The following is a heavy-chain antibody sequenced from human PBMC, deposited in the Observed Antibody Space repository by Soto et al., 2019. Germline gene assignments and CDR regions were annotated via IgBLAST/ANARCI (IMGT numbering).Heavy chain of an antibody. CDR2: INQDGGET. D-gene: IGHD2-21*01. V-gene: IGHV3-7*03. Sequence: EVQLVESGGGLVQPGGSLRLSCAASGFRFINYWMTWVRQAPGKGLEWVANINQDGGETYSADSVKGRFTISRDNTNNALFLQMDSLRADDTAVYYCAGLSIAVANADYWGQGALVTVSS. CDR3: AGLSIAVANADY. J-gene: IGHJ4*02. CDR1: GFRFINYW.